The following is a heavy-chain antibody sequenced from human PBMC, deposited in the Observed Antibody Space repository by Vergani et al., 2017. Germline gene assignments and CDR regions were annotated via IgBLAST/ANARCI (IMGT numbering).Heavy chain of an antibody. CDR3: ASGKYYSDSTSHFRGRYFDV. V-gene: IGHV4-39*01. D-gene: IGHD3-16*01. J-gene: IGHJ2*01. CDR1: GDSIISRSYY. CDR2: IYNSGNG. Sequence: QMQLQESGPGLVKASETLSLTCTVSGDSIISRSYYWGWIRQPPGKGLEWIGGIYNSGNGDSSSPLKSRVTISADTSKNQFSLRLTSVTAADTAVYYCASGKYYSDSTSHFRGRYFDVWGRGTLVTVPS.